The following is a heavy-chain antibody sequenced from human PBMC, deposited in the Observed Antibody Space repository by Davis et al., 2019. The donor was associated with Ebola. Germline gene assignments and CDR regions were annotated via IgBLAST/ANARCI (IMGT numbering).Heavy chain of an antibody. D-gene: IGHD6-13*01. CDR3: ARVEKQVLDH. CDR1: GFTFSNAW. Sequence: GESLKISCAASGFTFSNAWMSWVRQAPGKGLEWVSYISSSSSTTYYADSVKGRFTISRDNAKNSLYLQMNSLRDEDTALYYCARVEKQVLDHWGQGTLVTVSS. J-gene: IGHJ4*02. V-gene: IGHV3-48*02. CDR2: ISSSSSTT.